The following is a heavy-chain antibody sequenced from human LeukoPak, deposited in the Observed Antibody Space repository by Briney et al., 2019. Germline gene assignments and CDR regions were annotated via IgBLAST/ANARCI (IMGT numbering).Heavy chain of an antibody. CDR2: INHSGST. D-gene: IGHD6-13*01. CDR1: GGSFSGYY. CDR3: ARSVAAAGPLGY. Sequence: SDTLSLTCAVYGGSFSGYYWSWIRQPPGKGLEWIGEINHSGSTNYNPSLKSRVTISVDTSKNQFSLKLSSVTAADTAVYYCARSVAAAGPLGYWGQGTLVTVSS. V-gene: IGHV4-34*01. J-gene: IGHJ4*02.